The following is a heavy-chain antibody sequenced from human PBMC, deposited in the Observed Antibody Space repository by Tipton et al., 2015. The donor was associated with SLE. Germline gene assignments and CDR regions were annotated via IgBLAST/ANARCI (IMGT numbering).Heavy chain of an antibody. Sequence: GLVKPSETLSLTCAVSGYSISSGYYWGWIRQPPGKGLEWFGSIYHSGSTYYNPSLKSRVTISVDTSKNQFSLKLSSVTAADTAVYYYARPAYDSSGSYYFDYWGQGTLVTVSS. D-gene: IGHD3-22*01. CDR1: GYSISSGYY. CDR2: IYHSGST. J-gene: IGHJ4*02. CDR3: ARPAYDSSGSYYFDY. V-gene: IGHV4-38-2*01.